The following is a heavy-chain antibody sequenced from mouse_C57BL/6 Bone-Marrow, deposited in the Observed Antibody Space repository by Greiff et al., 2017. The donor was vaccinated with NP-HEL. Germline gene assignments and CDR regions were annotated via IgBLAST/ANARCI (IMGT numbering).Heavy chain of an antibody. V-gene: IGHV5-17*01. D-gene: IGHD2-3*01. CDR3: ARWLLLMDY. J-gene: IGHJ4*01. CDR1: GFTFSDYG. CDR2: ISSGSSTI. Sequence: DVKLVESGGGLVKPGGSLKLSCAASGFTFSDYGMHWVRQAPEKGLEWVAYISSGSSTIYYADTVKGRFTISRDNAKHTLFLQMTSLRSEDTAMYYCARWLLLMDYWGQGTSVTVSS.